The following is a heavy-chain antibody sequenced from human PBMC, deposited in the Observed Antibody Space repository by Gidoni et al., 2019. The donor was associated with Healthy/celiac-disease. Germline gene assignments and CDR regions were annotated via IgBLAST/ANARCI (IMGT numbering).Heavy chain of an antibody. J-gene: IGHJ4*02. CDR1: GYTFTGSF. Sequence: QVPLAQSGAEVTKPGASVKVSCKASGYTFTGSFMHWVRQAPGQGLEWMGWINPNSGGTNYAQKFQGRVTMTRDTSISTAYMELSRLRSDDTAVYYCARAYKYSSSGLDYWGQGTLVTVSS. CDR2: INPNSGGT. D-gene: IGHD6-6*01. V-gene: IGHV1-2*02. CDR3: ARAYKYSSSGLDY.